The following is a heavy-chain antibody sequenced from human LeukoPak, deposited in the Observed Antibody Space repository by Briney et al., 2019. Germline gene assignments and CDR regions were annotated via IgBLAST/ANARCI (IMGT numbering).Heavy chain of an antibody. Sequence: GGSLRLSCAASGFTFSTYEMHWVRQPPGKGLEWVSFISTSDTTIYYADSVKGRFTISRDNAKNSLYLQMNSLRAEDTALYYCARRGYSSSWSRTYYYYYYMDVWGKGTTVTVSS. D-gene: IGHD6-13*01. CDR2: ISTSDTTI. V-gene: IGHV3-48*03. CDR1: GFTFSTYE. J-gene: IGHJ6*03. CDR3: ARRGYSSSWSRTYYYYYYMDV.